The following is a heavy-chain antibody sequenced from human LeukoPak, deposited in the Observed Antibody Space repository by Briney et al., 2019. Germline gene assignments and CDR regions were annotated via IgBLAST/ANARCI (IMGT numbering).Heavy chain of an antibody. J-gene: IGHJ4*02. CDR2: ISYDGSNK. D-gene: IGHD3-10*01. CDR3: AKGFQGLFDY. CDR1: GFTFSSYG. V-gene: IGHV3-30*18. Sequence: GRSLRLSCAASGFTFSSYGMHWVRQAPGKGLEWVAVISYDGSNKYYADSVKGRFTISRDNSKNTLYLQMNSLRAEDTAVYYCAKGFQGLFDYRGQGTLVTVSS.